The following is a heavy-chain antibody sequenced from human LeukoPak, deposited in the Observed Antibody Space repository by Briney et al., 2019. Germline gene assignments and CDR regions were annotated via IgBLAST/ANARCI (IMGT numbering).Heavy chain of an antibody. CDR1: GFTFSSYS. CDR2: ISGTSFYI. D-gene: IGHD5-12*01. CDR3: ATDQVEATTRGIDF. Sequence: GGSLRLSCEASGFTFSSYSMNWVRQAPGKGLEWVSSISGTSFYIYYADSVKGRFTISRDNAKNSLYLQMNSLRAEDTAVYYCATDQVEATTRGIDFWGQGALVTVSS. J-gene: IGHJ4*02. V-gene: IGHV3-21*06.